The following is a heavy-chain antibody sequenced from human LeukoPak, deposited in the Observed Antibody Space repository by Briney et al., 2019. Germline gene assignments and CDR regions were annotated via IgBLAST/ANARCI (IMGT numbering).Heavy chain of an antibody. D-gene: IGHD2-15*01. CDR2: VSGGGDT. J-gene: IGHJ4*02. V-gene: IGHV3-23*01. Sequence: GGSLRLSCAASGFTFSGYAMSWVRQAPGKGLDWVSAVSGGGDTYYADSVKGRFTISRDNSKNTLYLQMNSLRAEDTAIYYCAKGASGPFDYWGQGTLVTVSS. CDR3: AKGASGPFDY. CDR1: GFTFSGYA.